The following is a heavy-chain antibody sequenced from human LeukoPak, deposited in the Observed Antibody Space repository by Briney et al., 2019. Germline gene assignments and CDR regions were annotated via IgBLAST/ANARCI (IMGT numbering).Heavy chain of an antibody. CDR3: ARGDREKRFLEWFSFYYYMDV. J-gene: IGHJ6*03. CDR1: GYTFTSYD. D-gene: IGHD3-3*01. CDR2: MNPNSGNT. V-gene: IGHV1-8*03. Sequence: ASVKVSCKASGYTFTSYDINWVRQAPGQGLEGMGWMNPNSGNTGYAQKFQGRVTITRNTSISTAYMDLSSLRSEDTAVYYCARGDREKRFLEWFSFYYYMDVWGKGTTVTVSS.